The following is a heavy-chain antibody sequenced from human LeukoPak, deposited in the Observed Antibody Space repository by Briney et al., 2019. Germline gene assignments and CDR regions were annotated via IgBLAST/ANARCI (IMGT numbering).Heavy chain of an antibody. CDR1: GGSFSGYY. CDR3: ARRTHNNAGYYYYYYMGV. V-gene: IGHV4-34*01. CDR2: INHSGST. D-gene: IGHD1-14*01. Sequence: PSETLSLTCAVYGGSFSGYYWSWIRQPPGKGLEWIGEINHSGSTNYNPSLKSRVTISVDTSKNQFSLKLSSVTAADTAVYYCARRTHNNAGYYYYYYMGVWGKGTTVTVSS. J-gene: IGHJ6*03.